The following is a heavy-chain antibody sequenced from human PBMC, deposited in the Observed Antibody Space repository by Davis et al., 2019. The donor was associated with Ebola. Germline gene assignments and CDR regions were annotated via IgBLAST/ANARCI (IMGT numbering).Heavy chain of an antibody. CDR2: ISGRSNYI. Sequence: GESLKISCAASEFTFSSYSMSWVRQAPGKGLEWVSSISGRSNYIYYAESVKGRFTVSRDNAKNSLYLQPNSLRAEDTAVYYCARAIYYYGSGNFYSASGMDVWGKGTTVTVSS. D-gene: IGHD3-10*01. CDR1: EFTFSSYS. CDR3: ARAIYYYGSGNFYSASGMDV. J-gene: IGHJ6*04. V-gene: IGHV3-21*06.